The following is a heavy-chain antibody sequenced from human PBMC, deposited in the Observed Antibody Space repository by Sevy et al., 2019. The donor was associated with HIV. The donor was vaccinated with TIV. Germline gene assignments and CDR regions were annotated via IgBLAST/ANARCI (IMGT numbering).Heavy chain of an antibody. V-gene: IGHV3-74*01. CDR1: GFTFSSYW. Sequence: VGSLRLSCAASGFTFSSYWMHWVRQAPGKELVWVSRIHSDGSSTSYADSVKGRFTISRDNAKNTLYLQMNSLRAEDTAVDYCAREDGIIDCSGGSCYSEKWFDPWGQGTLVTVSS. CDR2: IHSDGSST. J-gene: IGHJ5*02. D-gene: IGHD2-15*01. CDR3: AREDGIIDCSGGSCYSEKWFDP.